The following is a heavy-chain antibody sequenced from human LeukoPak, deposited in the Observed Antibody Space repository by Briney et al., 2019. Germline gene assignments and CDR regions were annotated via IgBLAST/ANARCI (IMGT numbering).Heavy chain of an antibody. J-gene: IGHJ4*02. CDR1: GFTFDDYA. D-gene: IGHD6-19*01. CDR2: ISWNSGSI. CDR3: AKGHSSGWYSYFDY. Sequence: GRSLGLSCAASGFTFDDYAMHWVRQAPGKGLEWVSGISWNSGSIGYADSVKGRFTISRDNAKNSLYLQVNSLRPEDMALYYCAKGHSSGWYSYFDYWGQGTLVTVSS. V-gene: IGHV3-9*03.